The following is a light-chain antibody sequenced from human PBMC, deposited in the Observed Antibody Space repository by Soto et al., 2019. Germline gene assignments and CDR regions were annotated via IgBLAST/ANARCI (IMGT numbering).Light chain of an antibody. CDR2: KAS. J-gene: IGKJ1*01. V-gene: IGKV1-5*03. Sequence: DIQITPSPFSLSAFVGEKVTITFPASQSISSWLAWYQQKPGKTPKLLIYKASSLESGAPSRFSGSGSGTEFTLTISSLQPDDFATYYCQQYKDYETFGQGTKVDIK. CDR1: QSISSW. CDR3: QQYKDYET.